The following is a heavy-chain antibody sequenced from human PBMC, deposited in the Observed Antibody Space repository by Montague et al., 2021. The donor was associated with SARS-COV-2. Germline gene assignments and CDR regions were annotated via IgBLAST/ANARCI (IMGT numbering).Heavy chain of an antibody. D-gene: IGHD3-3*01. J-gene: IGHJ3*01. V-gene: IGHV4-34*01. CDR2: INHTGST. CDR3: ARGQVTISGVLIVIPAAGHLDG. CDR1: GGSFNDYY. Sequence: SETLSLTCAVYGGSFNDYYWTWIRQSPGKGLEWIGEINHTGSTTYNPSLKSRVTLSVDTSKNQLSLKLQSATPADTAVYYCARGQVTISGVLIVIPAAGHLDGWGQGTTVTVSS.